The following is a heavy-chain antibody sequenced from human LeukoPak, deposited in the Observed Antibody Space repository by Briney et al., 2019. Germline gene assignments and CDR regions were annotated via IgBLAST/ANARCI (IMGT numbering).Heavy chain of an antibody. CDR2: IYSGGST. J-gene: IGHJ3*02. CDR1: GFTVSSNY. Sequence: HPGGSLRLSCAASGFTVSSNYMSWVRQAPGKGLEWVSVIYSGGSTYYADSVKGRFTISRDNSKNTLYLQMNSLRAEDTAVYYCARHKGSNWWFAFDIWSQGTMVTVS. D-gene: IGHD6-13*01. CDR3: ARHKGSNWWFAFDI. V-gene: IGHV3-66*04.